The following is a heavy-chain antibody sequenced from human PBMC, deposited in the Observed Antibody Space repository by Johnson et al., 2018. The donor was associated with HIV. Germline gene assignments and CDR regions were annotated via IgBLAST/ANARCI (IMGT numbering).Heavy chain of an antibody. D-gene: IGHD6-13*01. CDR3: ARDGASQQLPLGDAFDI. J-gene: IGHJ3*02. CDR1: GFTVSSNY. CDR2: IYSSGSA. V-gene: IGHV3-53*01. Sequence: VQLVESGGGLIQPGGSLRLSCAASGFTVSSNYMSWVRQAPGKGLEWVSVIYSSGSAYNAASMKGRFTISRDNSKNTLYLQMNSLRAEDTAVYYCARDGASQQLPLGDAFDIWGQGTMVTVSS.